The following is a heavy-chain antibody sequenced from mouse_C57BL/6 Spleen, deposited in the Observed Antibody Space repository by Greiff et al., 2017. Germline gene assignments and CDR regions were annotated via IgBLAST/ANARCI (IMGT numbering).Heavy chain of an antibody. V-gene: IGHV1-52*01. J-gene: IGHJ1*03. D-gene: IGHD2-5*01. CDR3: ARRYYSNYGYFEV. Sequence: QVQLQQSGAELVRPGSSVKLSCKASGYTFTSYWMHWVTQRPIQGLEWIGNLDPSDSETHYNQKFKDKATLTLDKSSSTAYMQLSSLKSEDSAVYYCARRYYSNYGYFEVWGTGTGVTVAS. CDR2: LDPSDSET. CDR1: GYTFTSYW.